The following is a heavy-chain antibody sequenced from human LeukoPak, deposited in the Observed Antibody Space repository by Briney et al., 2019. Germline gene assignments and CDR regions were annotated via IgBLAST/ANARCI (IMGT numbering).Heavy chain of an antibody. CDR2: IYTSGST. Sequence: SETPSLTCTVSSGSISSYYWSWVRQPAGKGLEWIGRIYTSGSTMYNPSLKSRVTISVDTSKNQFSLKLSSVTAADTAVYYCASTTRKLGAYYYYMDVWGKGTTVTISS. CDR1: SGSISSYY. CDR3: ASTTRKLGAYYYYMDV. D-gene: IGHD1-26*01. V-gene: IGHV4-4*07. J-gene: IGHJ6*03.